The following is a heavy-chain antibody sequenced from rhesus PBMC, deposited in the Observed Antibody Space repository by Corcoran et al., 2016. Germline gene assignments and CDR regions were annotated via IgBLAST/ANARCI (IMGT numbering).Heavy chain of an antibody. V-gene: IGHV4-80*01. J-gene: IGHJ4*01. CDR2: INGKSGST. CDR1: GASISSYW. Sequence: QVQLQETGPGLVKPSETLSLTCAVSGASISSYWSNWIRQPPGKGLEWIGKINGKSGSTNYNPSLKSRVTISKDASKNQFSLKLSSVTAADTAVYYCASGRPRWYFDYWGQGVLVTVSS. CDR3: ASGRPRWYFDY.